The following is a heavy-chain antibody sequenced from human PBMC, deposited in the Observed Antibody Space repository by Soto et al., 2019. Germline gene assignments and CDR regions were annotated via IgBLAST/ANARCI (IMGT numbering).Heavy chain of an antibody. J-gene: IGHJ4*02. CDR3: ARDTYYYDSSGPIGY. Sequence: SVKVSCKASGGTFSSYAISWVRQAPGQGLEWMGGIIPIFGTANYAQKFQGRVTITADESTSTAYMELSSLRSEDTAVYYCARDTYYYDSSGPIGYWGQGTLVTSPQ. V-gene: IGHV1-69*13. CDR1: GGTFSSYA. D-gene: IGHD3-22*01. CDR2: IIPIFGTA.